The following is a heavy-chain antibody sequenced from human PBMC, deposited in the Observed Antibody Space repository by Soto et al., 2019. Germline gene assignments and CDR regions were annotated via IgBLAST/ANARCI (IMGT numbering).Heavy chain of an antibody. V-gene: IGHV4-30-2*01. Sequence: SETLSLTCAVSGGSMSSGGYSWSWIRQPPGKGLEWIGYIYHSGSTYYNPSLKSRVTISVDRSKNQFSLKLSSVTAADTAVYYCARATDSDNWRSWWFAPWGQGTLVPGSS. J-gene: IGHJ5*02. CDR3: ARATDSDNWRSWWFAP. CDR2: IYHSGST. D-gene: IGHD1-1*01. CDR1: GGSMSSGGYS.